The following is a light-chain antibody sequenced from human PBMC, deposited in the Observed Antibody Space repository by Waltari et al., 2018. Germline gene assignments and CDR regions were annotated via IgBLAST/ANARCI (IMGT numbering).Light chain of an antibody. V-gene: IGKV1-5*03. J-gene: IGKJ4*01. CDR2: KAS. CDR3: QQYNSYSLLT. Sequence: DIQIPQSPSTLSASVGDRVTITCRASQSISNWLAWYQQKPGKAPKLLIYKASTLESGVPSRFSGSGSGTEFTLTISSLQPDDFATYYCQQYNSYSLLTFGGGTKVEIK. CDR1: QSISNW.